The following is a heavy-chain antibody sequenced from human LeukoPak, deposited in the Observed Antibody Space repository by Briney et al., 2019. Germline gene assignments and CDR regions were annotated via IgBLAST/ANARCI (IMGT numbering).Heavy chain of an antibody. Sequence: SETLSLTCAVYGGSFSGYYWSWIRQPPGKGLEWIGEINHSGSTNYNPSLKSRVTISVDTSKNQFSLKLSSVTAADTAVYYCARRRHWGYMDVWGKGTTVTISS. V-gene: IGHV4-34*01. J-gene: IGHJ6*03. CDR2: INHSGST. CDR1: GGSFSGYY. D-gene: IGHD7-27*01. CDR3: ARRRHWGYMDV.